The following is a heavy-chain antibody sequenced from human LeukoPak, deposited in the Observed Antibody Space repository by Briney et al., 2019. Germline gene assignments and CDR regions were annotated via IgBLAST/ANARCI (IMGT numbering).Heavy chain of an antibody. J-gene: IGHJ4*02. CDR2: ISAYSGNA. CDR3: GRVVHDQEVLRRVDY. D-gene: IGHD4/OR15-4a*01. V-gene: IGHV1-18*01. Sequence: GASVQDSCKASGYTFTTFGIIWVRRAPGQGLEWMAWISAYSGNAKYAQKFQGRVTMTTHTSTSTAHMELRSLRSDDTAIYYCGRVVHDQEVLRRVDYWGQGTLVTVSS. CDR1: GYTFTTFG.